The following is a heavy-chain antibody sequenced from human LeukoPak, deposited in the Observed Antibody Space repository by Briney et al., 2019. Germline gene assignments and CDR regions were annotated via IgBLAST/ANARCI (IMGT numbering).Heavy chain of an antibody. CDR2: ISWNSGSI. CDR1: GFTFHHYA. V-gene: IGHV3-9*01. J-gene: IGHJ4*02. CDR3: AKDKAPLYSGYDWDLDF. Sequence: PGGSLRLSCAAPGFTFHHYAIPWVRQVPGKGLEWVSGISWNSGSIGYADSVKGRFTISRDNAKNSVYLQMNSLRAEDTALYYCAKDKAPLYSGYDWDLDFWGQGTLVTVSS. D-gene: IGHD5-12*01.